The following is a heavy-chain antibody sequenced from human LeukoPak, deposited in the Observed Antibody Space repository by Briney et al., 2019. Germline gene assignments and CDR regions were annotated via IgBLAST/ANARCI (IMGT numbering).Heavy chain of an antibody. CDR1: GFTFSSYA. CDR2: ISSSSSYI. J-gene: IGHJ4*02. V-gene: IGHV3-21*01. D-gene: IGHD2-2*01. CDR3: ARSPAALCFDY. Sequence: GGSLRLSCAASGFTFSSYAMHWVRQAPGKGLEWVSSISSSSSYIYYADSVKGRFTISRDNAKNSLYLQMNSLRAEDTAVYYCARSPAALCFDYWGQGTLVTVSS.